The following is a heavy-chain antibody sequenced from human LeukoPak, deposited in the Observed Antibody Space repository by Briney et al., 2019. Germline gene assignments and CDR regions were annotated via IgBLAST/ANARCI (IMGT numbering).Heavy chain of an antibody. CDR1: GLTVSSNH. J-gene: IGHJ6*03. CDR2: IYSGSST. D-gene: IGHD6-19*01. CDR3: ARTIEYTSGWYNYYYMDV. V-gene: IGHV3-66*01. Sequence: GGSLRLSCEVSGLTVSSNHMTWVRQAPGKGLEWVSVIYSGSSTYYADSVKGRFTISRDNSKNTLFLQMNSLRAEDTAVYYCARTIEYTSGWYNYYYMDVWGKGTTVTISS.